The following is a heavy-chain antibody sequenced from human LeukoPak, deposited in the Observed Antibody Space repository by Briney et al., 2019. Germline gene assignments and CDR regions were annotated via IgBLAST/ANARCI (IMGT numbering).Heavy chain of an antibody. D-gene: IGHD1-26*01. V-gene: IGHV3-21*01. Sequence: GGSLRLSCAASGFTFSSYSMNWVRQAPGKGLEWVSSISSSSSYIYYADSVKGRFTISRGNAKNSLYLQMNSLRAEDTAVYYCARSISGIVGAFRLDYWGQGTLVTVSS. CDR1: GFTFSSYS. CDR3: ARSISGIVGAFRLDY. J-gene: IGHJ4*02. CDR2: ISSSSSYI.